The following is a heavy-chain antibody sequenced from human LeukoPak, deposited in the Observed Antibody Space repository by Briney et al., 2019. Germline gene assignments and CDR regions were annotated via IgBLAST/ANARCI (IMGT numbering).Heavy chain of an antibody. J-gene: IGHJ4*02. CDR1: GFTFSSYG. CDR2: ISYDGSNK. CDR3: ANSDHSSGWYTDY. V-gene: IGHV3-30*18. Sequence: PGRSLRLSCAASGFTFSSYGMHWARQAPGKGLEWVAVISYDGSNKYYADSVKGRFTISRDNSKNTLYLQMNSLRAEDTAVYYCANSDHSSGWYTDYWGQGTLVTVSS. D-gene: IGHD6-19*01.